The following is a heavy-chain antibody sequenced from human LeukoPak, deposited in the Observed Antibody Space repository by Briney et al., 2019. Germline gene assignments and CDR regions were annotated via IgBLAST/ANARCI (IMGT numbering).Heavy chain of an antibody. V-gene: IGHV3-30*18. CDR3: AKTQTNRYYYFDY. D-gene: IGHD1-26*01. CDR1: GFTFSTYG. Sequence: GGSLRLSCAASGFTFSTYGMHWVRQAPGKGLEWVAIISYDGSDKYYADSVKGRFTISRDNSKNTLYLQMNSLRPEDTAVYYCAKTQTNRYYYFDYWGQGTLITVSS. CDR2: ISYDGSDK. J-gene: IGHJ4*02.